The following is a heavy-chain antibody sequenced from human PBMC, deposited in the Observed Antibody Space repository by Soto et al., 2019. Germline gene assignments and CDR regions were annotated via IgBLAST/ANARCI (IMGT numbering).Heavy chain of an antibody. CDR2: ISGSGGST. J-gene: IGHJ4*02. V-gene: IGHV3-23*01. Sequence: EVQLLESGGGLVQPGGSLRLSCAASGFTFSSYAMSWVRQAPGKGLEWVSAISGSGGSTYDADSVKGRFTISRDNSKNTRYLQMNSLRAEDTAVYYCANNAYDFRFSYYFDYWGQGTLVTVS. D-gene: IGHD3-3*01. CDR1: GFTFSSYA. CDR3: ANNAYDFRFSYYFDY.